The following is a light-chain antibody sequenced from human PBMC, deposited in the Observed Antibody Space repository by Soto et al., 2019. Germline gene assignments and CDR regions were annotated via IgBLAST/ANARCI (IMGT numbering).Light chain of an antibody. Sequence: DIQMTQSPSSVSASVGDRVTITCRASQAINNWLAWYQQKPGKAPNLLIYAASTLQTGVPSRLSGSGSGPDFTLTISILQPEDVATYYCQQANSFPLAFGPGTKVD. V-gene: IGKV1-12*02. J-gene: IGKJ3*01. CDR3: QQANSFPLA. CDR2: AAS. CDR1: QAINNW.